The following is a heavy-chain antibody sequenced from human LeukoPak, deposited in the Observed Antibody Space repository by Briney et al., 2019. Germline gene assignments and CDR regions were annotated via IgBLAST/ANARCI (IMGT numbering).Heavy chain of an antibody. J-gene: IGHJ3*02. V-gene: IGHV3-48*03. CDR3: ARVGYSSSWLAFDI. CDR1: GFTFSSYE. D-gene: IGHD6-13*01. Sequence: GGSLRLSCAASGFTFSSYEMNWVRQAPGKGLEWVSYISSSGSTIYYADSVKGRSTISRDNAKNSLYLQMNSLRAEDTAVYYCARVGYSSSWLAFDIWGQGTMVTVSS. CDR2: ISSSGSTI.